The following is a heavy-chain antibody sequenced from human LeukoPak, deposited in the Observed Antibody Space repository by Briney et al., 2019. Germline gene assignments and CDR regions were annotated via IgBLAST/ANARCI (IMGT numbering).Heavy chain of an antibody. CDR2: VYNCER. CDR1: ASTFSTYG. J-gene: IGHJ5*01. D-gene: IGHD4/OR15-4a*01. V-gene: IGHV1-18*01. Sequence: ASVKVSCKTSASTFSTYGITWVRQAPGRGLEWMGWVYNCERTYAQQFQGRVTMTTERSTSTAYMDLTSLTSADTAVYFCARVTVVTTSPWSWGPKKIGQEVNWFDPWGQGTQVTVSS. CDR3: ARVTVVTTSPWSWGPKKIGQEVNWFDP.